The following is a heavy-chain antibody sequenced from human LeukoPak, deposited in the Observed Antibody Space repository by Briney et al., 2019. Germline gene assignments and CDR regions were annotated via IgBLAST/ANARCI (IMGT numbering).Heavy chain of an antibody. CDR3: SSGYGELDYFDY. J-gene: IGHJ4*02. V-gene: IGHV4-61*02. D-gene: IGHD5-12*01. CDR1: GGSISSGSYY. Sequence: SQTLSLTCTVSGGSISSGSYYWSWIRQPAGKGLEWIGRIYTSGSTNYNPSLKSRVTISVDTSKNQFSLKLSSVTAADTAAYYCSSGYGELDYFDYWGQGTLVTVSS. CDR2: IYTSGST.